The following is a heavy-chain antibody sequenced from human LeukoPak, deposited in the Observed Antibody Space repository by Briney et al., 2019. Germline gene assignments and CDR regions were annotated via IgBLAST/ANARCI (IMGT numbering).Heavy chain of an antibody. D-gene: IGHD2-2*01. CDR2: ISYNGSNK. CDR1: GFTFSSYA. Sequence: PGGSLRLSCAASGFTFSSYAMHWVRQAPGKGLEWVAVISYNGSNKYYADSVKGRFTIPRDNSKNTLYLQMNSLRAEDTAVYYCARDGFIRCSRTSCYLDYWGQGTLVTVSS. V-gene: IGHV3-30-3*01. CDR3: ARDGFIRCSRTSCYLDY. J-gene: IGHJ4*02.